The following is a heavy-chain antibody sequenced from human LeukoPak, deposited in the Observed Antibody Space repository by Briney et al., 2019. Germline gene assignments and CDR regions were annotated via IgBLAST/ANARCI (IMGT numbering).Heavy chain of an antibody. D-gene: IGHD3-3*01. Sequence: ASVKVSCKASGYTFTSYDINWVRQATGQGLEWMGWMNPNRGNTGYAQKFQGRVTMTRNTSISTAYMELSSLRSEDTAVYYCARGLKSGYYLFNRGYYYGMDVWGQGTTVTVSS. J-gene: IGHJ6*02. CDR2: MNPNRGNT. CDR1: GYTFTSYD. V-gene: IGHV1-8*01. CDR3: ARGLKSGYYLFNRGYYYGMDV.